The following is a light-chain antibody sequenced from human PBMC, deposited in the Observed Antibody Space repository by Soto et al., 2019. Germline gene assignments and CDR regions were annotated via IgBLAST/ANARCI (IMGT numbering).Light chain of an antibody. J-gene: IGLJ2*01. CDR2: DVS. Sequence: QSVLTQPASVSGSPGQSITISCTGTSSDVGGYNYVSWYQQHPGKAPKLMIYDVSHRPSGVPNRFSGSKSGNTASLPISGLQAEYDADYYCSSYTRSTPLVFGGGTQLTVL. CDR1: SSDVGGYNY. V-gene: IGLV2-14*01. CDR3: SSYTRSTPLV.